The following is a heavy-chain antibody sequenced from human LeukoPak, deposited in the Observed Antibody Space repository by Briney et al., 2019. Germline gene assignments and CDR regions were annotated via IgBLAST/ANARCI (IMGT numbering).Heavy chain of an antibody. D-gene: IGHD2-15*01. CDR1: GFTFSSYS. CDR2: ISSSSSYI. J-gene: IGHJ1*01. Sequence: GGSLRLSCAASGFTFSSYSMNWVRQAPGKGLEWVSSISSSSSYIYYADSMKGRFTISRDNAKNSLYLQMNSLRAEGTAVYYCASGPYCSGGSCYIAEYFQHWGQGTLVTVSS. CDR3: ASGPYCSGGSCYIAEYFQH. V-gene: IGHV3-21*01.